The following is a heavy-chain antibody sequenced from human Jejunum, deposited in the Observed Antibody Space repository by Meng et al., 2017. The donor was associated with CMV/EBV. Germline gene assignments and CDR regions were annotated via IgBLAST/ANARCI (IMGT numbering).Heavy chain of an antibody. J-gene: IGHJ4*02. D-gene: IGHD2-8*02. V-gene: IGHV1-2*02. CDR3: ARKMGVYYFDY. Sequence: QGEVVKSGAEVKKPGASVKVSGKASGYTLTNYYIHWVRQAPGRGLEWMGWIGPNSGDTNYAQKFQGRVTMTRDTSINTAYMELSRLNFDDTAVYYCARKMGVYYFDYWGQGTLVTVSS. CDR1: GYTLTNYY. CDR2: IGPNSGDT.